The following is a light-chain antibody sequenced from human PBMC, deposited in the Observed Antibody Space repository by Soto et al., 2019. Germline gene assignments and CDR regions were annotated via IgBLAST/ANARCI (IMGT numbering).Light chain of an antibody. Sequence: SYELTQPPSVSVSPGQTASITCSGDKLGDKYACWYQQKPGQSPVLVIYQDRKRPSGIPERFSGTNSGNTATLTISGTQAMDEADYYCQVWDSSTVFGGGTKVTVL. CDR2: QDR. CDR3: QVWDSSTV. V-gene: IGLV3-1*01. J-gene: IGLJ2*01. CDR1: KLGDKY.